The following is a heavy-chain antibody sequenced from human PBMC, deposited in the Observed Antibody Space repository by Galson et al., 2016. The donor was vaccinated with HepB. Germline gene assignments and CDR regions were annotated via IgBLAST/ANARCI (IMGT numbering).Heavy chain of an antibody. CDR3: ARVRCSTFRCQNWSDP. V-gene: IGHV6-1*01. Sequence: CAISGDSVSSNSAAWTWIRQSPLRGLEWLGRTYYRSKWYNDYAVSVKSRISIHPDTSKNQFSLQLNSVTPEDTAVYYCARVRCSTFRCQNWSDPWGQGTLVTVSS. D-gene: IGHD2/OR15-2a*01. CDR2: TYYRSKWYN. J-gene: IGHJ5*02. CDR1: GDSVSSNSAA.